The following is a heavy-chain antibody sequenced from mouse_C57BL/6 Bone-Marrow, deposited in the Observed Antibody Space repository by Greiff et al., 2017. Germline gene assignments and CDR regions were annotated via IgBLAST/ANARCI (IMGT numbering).Heavy chain of an antibody. Sequence: EVQLQQSGPVLVKPGASVKMSCKASGYTFTDYYMNWVKQSHGKSLEWIGVINPYNGGTSYNQKFKGKATLTVDKSSSTAYMELNSLTSEDSAVYYCASRPYYYDSSCFGYWGQGTTLTVSS. CDR3: ASRPYYYDSSCFGY. J-gene: IGHJ2*01. V-gene: IGHV1-19*01. D-gene: IGHD1-1*01. CDR1: GYTFTDYY. CDR2: INPYNGGT.